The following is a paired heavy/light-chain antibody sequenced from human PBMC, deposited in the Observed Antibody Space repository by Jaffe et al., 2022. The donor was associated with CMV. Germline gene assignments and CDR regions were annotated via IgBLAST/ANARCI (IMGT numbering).Heavy chain of an antibody. D-gene: IGHD3-16*01. J-gene: IGHJ4*02. Sequence: EVHLVESGGGLVQPGGSLRLSCAASGFTFGSSWMNWVRQAPGKGLEWVANINQDGSETKYVDSVKGRFTVSRDNARNSLYLQMSSLRAEDTAVYYCANTAFGWGQGTLVTVSS. CDR2: INQDGSET. CDR3: ANTAFG. CDR1: GFTFGSSW. V-gene: IGHV3-7*03.
Light chain of an antibody. CDR3: QQYGNSPLT. CDR2: GAS. CDR1: QRVFSNF. Sequence: EIVLTQSPGTISLSPGERATLSCRASQRVFSNFLAWHQQKPGQAPRLLIYGASSRATGVPDRFSGSGSGTDFTLTISRLEPEDFAVYYCQQYGNSPLTFGGGTKVEIK. V-gene: IGKV3-20*01. J-gene: IGKJ4*01.